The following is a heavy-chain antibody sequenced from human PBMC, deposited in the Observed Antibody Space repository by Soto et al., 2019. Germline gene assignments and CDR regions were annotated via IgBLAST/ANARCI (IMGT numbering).Heavy chain of an antibody. D-gene: IGHD6-13*01. Sequence: SVKLSCKASGGTFSSYAISWVRQAPGQGLEWMGGIIPIFGTENYAQKFQGRVTITRDTSASTAYMELSSMRSEDTAVYYCARDRSHSSSWHTWFDTWRQGTMVTLSS. CDR1: GGTFSSYA. V-gene: IGHV1-69*05. CDR2: IIPIFGTE. CDR3: ARDRSHSSSWHTWFDT. J-gene: IGHJ5*02.